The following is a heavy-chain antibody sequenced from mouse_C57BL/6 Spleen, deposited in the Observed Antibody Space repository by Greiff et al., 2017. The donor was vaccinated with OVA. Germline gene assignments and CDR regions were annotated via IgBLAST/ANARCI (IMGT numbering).Heavy chain of an antibody. J-gene: IGHJ4*01. V-gene: IGHV1-61*01. CDR2: IYPSDSET. CDR1: GYTFTSYW. Sequence: VQLQQPGAELVRPGSSVKLSCKASGYTFTSYWLAWVKQRPGQGLEWIGNIYPSDSETHYNQKFKDKATLTVDKSSSTAYMQLSSLTSEDSAVYYCARTQATGYYAMDYWGQGTSVTVSS. D-gene: IGHD3-2*02. CDR3: ARTQATGYYAMDY.